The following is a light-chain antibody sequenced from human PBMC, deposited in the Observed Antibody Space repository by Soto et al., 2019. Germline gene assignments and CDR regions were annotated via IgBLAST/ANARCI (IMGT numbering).Light chain of an antibody. CDR2: AAS. V-gene: IGKV1-39*01. Sequence: DIQMTQSPSSLSASVGDRVTITCRASQSISNYLNWYQQKPGKAPKLLIYAASSMQSGVPSRFSGSGSEPYFTPTISSLQPDDYAIYYGPQSFSPLWTFGQGTKVEV. CDR3: PQSFSPLWT. CDR1: QSISNY. J-gene: IGKJ1*01.